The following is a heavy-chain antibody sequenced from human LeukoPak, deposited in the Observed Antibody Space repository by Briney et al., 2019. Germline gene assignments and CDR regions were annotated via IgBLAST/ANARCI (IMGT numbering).Heavy chain of an antibody. J-gene: IGHJ4*02. D-gene: IGHD2-15*01. CDR1: GYTFTGYY. V-gene: IGHV1-2*06. Sequence: GASVKVSCKASGYTFTGYYMHWVRQAPGQGLEWMGRINPNSGGTNYAQKFQGRGTMTRDTSISTAYMELSRLRSDDTAVYYCARLGYCSGGSCDGFDYWGQGTLVTVSS. CDR3: ARLGYCSGGSCDGFDY. CDR2: INPNSGGT.